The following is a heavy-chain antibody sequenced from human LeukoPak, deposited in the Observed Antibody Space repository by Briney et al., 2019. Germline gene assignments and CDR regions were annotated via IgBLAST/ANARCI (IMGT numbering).Heavy chain of an antibody. CDR3: GKGGWLGYLDS. J-gene: IGHJ4*02. V-gene: IGHV3-30*02. Sequence: PGGSLRLSCAASGFTFSSYGMHWVRQAPGKGLEWVAFIRYDGSNKFYADSVKGRFAISRDNSRNTLYLQMNSLRVEDTAVFYWGKGGWLGYLDSGGQETLVPVPS. CDR2: IRYDGSNK. CDR1: GFTFSSYG. D-gene: IGHD2-15*01.